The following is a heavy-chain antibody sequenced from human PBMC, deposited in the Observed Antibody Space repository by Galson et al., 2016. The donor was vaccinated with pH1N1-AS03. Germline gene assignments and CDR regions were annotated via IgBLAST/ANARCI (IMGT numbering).Heavy chain of an antibody. CDR2: VDLDTSKT. J-gene: IGHJ4*02. CDR3: ATDGPRGSLSS. CDR1: GYTFTDYN. D-gene: IGHD6-6*01. Sequence: VKVSCKVSGYTFTDYNMHWVQQAPGKGLEWMGLVDLDTSKTKYAEKFQGRVTITADTSRDTAYMDLSGLRSADTAIYYCATDGPRGSLSSWGQGTLVTVSS. V-gene: IGHV1-69-2*01.